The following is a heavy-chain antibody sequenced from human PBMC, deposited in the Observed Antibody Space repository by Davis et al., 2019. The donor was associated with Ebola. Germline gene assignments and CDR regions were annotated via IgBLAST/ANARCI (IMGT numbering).Heavy chain of an antibody. CDR2: IGVDASDT. V-gene: IGHV3-74*01. D-gene: IGHD3-16*01. J-gene: IGHJ6*03. CDR3: ANAGGKYYYYFMDV. CDR1: DFTFSTYW. Sequence: GESLKISCAASDFTFSTYWMHWVRQAPGKGLVWVSRIGVDASDTHYADYVMGRFTVSRDNTKNTLYLQMNSLRVEDTAVYYCANAGGKYYYYFMDVWGKGTTVTVSS.